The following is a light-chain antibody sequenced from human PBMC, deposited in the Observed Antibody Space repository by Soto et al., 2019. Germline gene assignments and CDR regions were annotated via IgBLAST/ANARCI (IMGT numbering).Light chain of an antibody. J-gene: IGKJ2*01. CDR1: QSINSE. CDR3: QQGHNWPLT. CDR2: GAS. Sequence: ERVMTQSPATLSLSPGERAALYCRASQSINSELAWYQQKPGQPPRLLIYGASTRATGVPARFTGSESGSEFTLTISGLQSEDFAVYYCQQGHNWPLTFGQGTSLEI. V-gene: IGKV3-15*01.